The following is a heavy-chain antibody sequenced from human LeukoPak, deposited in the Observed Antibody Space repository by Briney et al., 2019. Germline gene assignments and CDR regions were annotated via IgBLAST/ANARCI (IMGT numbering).Heavy chain of an antibody. J-gene: IGHJ3*02. Sequence: GEPLKISCKGSGYSFTSYWIGWVRQMPGKGLEWMGIIYPGDSDTRYSPSFQGQVTISADKSISTAYLQWSSLKASDTAMYYCARRLRGMYDAFDIWGQGTMVTVSS. D-gene: IGHD5-18*01. CDR1: GYSFTSYW. CDR3: ARRLRGMYDAFDI. V-gene: IGHV5-51*01. CDR2: IYPGDSDT.